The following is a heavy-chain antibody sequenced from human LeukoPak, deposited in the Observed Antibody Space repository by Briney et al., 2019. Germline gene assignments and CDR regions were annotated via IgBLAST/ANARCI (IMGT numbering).Heavy chain of an antibody. CDR2: ITWNSGNI. CDR3: AKDTPGMEFDY. D-gene: IGHD6-13*01. V-gene: IGHV3-9*01. CDR1: GFTFDDYA. J-gene: IGHJ4*02. Sequence: GRSLRLSCAASGFTFDDYAMHWVRQAPGKGLEWVSGITWNSGNIVYADSVKGRFTISRDNAKNSLYLQMDSLRAEDTALYYCAKDTPGMEFDYWGQGTPVTVSS.